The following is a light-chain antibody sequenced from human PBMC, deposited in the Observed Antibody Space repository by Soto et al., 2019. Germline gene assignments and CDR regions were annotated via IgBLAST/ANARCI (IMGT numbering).Light chain of an antibody. Sequence: EIELTQSPGTLPLSPGERATLSCRASQSVSSSYLAWYQQKPGQAPRLLIYGASTRATGIPDRFSGSGSGTDFTLTINRLEPEDFGVYYCQQFGSSLYTFGQGTNLEIK. CDR1: QSVSSSY. J-gene: IGKJ2*01. V-gene: IGKV3-20*01. CDR2: GAS. CDR3: QQFGSSLYT.